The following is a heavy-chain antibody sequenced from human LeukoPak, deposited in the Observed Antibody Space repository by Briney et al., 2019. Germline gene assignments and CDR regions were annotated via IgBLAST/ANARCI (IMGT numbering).Heavy chain of an antibody. CDR2: SSAYNGNT. CDR1: GYTFSNYG. CDR3: ARELSEYSSGWVIYAMAV. V-gene: IGHV1-18*01. D-gene: IGHD6-19*01. Sequence: GASVKVSCKASGYTFSNYGISWVRQAPGQGLEWMGWSSAYNGNTNYAQKFQGRVTMTTDTSTTTAYMELRSLRSDDTAVYYCARELSEYSSGWVIYAMAVWGQGTTVTVSS. J-gene: IGHJ6*02.